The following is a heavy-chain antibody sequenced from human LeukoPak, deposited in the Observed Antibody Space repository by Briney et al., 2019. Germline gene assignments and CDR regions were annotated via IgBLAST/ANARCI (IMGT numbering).Heavy chain of an antibody. D-gene: IGHD3-22*01. Sequence: GGSLRLSCAASGFNFSMYWMTWVRQAPGKGLQWVANIKQDGSEKNYVDSVKGRFTISRDNAKNSLYLQMNSLRVEDTAVYFRTVDTDYFEGLGFPRPALNDYWGQGTLVTVSS. V-gene: IGHV3-7*02. CDR1: GFNFSMYW. J-gene: IGHJ4*02. CDR3: TVDTDYFEGLGFPRPALNDY. CDR2: IKQDGSEK.